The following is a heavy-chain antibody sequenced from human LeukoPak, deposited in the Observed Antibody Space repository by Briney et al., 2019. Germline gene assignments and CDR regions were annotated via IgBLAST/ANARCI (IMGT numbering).Heavy chain of an antibody. CDR2: VKEDGSVE. Sequence: GGSLRLSCVASGFTFSDNWMSWIRQAPGKGLEWVANVKEDGSVEDYVEFVKGRFIISRDNAKNSVYLQMNSLRAEDTGVYYCARFVANWNPGGMDVWGQGTTVIVSS. D-gene: IGHD1-20*01. CDR3: ARFVANWNPGGMDV. CDR1: GFTFSDNW. V-gene: IGHV3-7*01. J-gene: IGHJ6*02.